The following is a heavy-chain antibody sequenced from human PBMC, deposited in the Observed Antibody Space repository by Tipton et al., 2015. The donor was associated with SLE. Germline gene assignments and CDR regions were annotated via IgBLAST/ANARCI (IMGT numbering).Heavy chain of an antibody. V-gene: IGHV3-7*01. Sequence: GSLRLSCAASGFIFSTFVIHWVRQAPGKGLEWVANINPDGSEKYYVDSVRGRFTISRDNAKNSLYLQMNSLRDEDTAVYYCADSSTVTPPYWGQGTLVTVSS. CDR3: ADSSTVTPPY. D-gene: IGHD4-17*01. CDR1: GFIFSTFV. CDR2: INPDGSEK. J-gene: IGHJ4*02.